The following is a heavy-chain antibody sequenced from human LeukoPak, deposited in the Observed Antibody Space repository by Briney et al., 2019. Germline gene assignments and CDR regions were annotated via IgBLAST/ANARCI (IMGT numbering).Heavy chain of an antibody. J-gene: IGHJ3*02. V-gene: IGHV1-2*02. CDR3: ARGEMATIEDAFDI. CDR2: INPNSGGT. D-gene: IGHD5-24*01. CDR1: GYTFTGYY. Sequence: ASVKVSCKASGYTFTGYYMHWVRQAPGQGLEWMGWINPNSGGTNYAQKFQGRVTMTRDTSISTAYMELSRLRSEDTAVYYCARGEMATIEDAFDIWGQGTMVTVSS.